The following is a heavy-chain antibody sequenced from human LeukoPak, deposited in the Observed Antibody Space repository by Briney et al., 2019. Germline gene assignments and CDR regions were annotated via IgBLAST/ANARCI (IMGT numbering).Heavy chain of an antibody. CDR2: ISRSAETI. V-gene: IGHV3-48*04. D-gene: IGHD1-26*01. CDR1: XXXXXXXS. CDR3: AKTGARGPFDY. J-gene: IGHJ4*02. Sequence: GGSLRLSCAXSXXXXXXXSMNWVXQXXXXXXXWVSYISRSAETIYYADSVKGRFTISRDNAKNSLYLQMNSLRAEDTALYYCAKTGARGPFDYWGQGTLVTVSS.